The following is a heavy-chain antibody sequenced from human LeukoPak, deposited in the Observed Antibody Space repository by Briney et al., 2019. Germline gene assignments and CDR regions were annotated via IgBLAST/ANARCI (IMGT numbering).Heavy chain of an antibody. D-gene: IGHD6-13*01. Sequence: PGGSLRLSCAASGFTFSSYAMHWVRQAPGKGLEWVAVISYDGSNKYYADSVKGRFTISRDNSKNTLYLQMNSLRAEDTAVYYCVSGGEVAAAYFDYWGQGTLVTVSS. CDR1: GFTFSSYA. J-gene: IGHJ4*02. CDR3: VSGGEVAAAYFDY. CDR2: ISYDGSNK. V-gene: IGHV3-30*04.